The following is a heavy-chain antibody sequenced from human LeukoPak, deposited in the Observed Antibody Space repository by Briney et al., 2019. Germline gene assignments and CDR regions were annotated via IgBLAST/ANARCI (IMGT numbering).Heavy chain of an antibody. CDR1: GASITSCY. Sequence: PETLSLTCAVSGASITSCYWSWVRQSAGKGLEWIGRLYTTGTTNYNPSLKSRVTMSGDSSKNQLSLTLTSVTTADTAVYYCVRDGANWEEPNDAFDTWGQGTLLTVSS. CDR3: VRDGANWEEPNDAFDT. CDR2: LYTTGTT. V-gene: IGHV4-4*07. D-gene: IGHD1-26*01. J-gene: IGHJ3*02.